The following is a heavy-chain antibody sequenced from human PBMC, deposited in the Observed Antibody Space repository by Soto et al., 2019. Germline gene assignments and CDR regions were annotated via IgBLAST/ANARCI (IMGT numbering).Heavy chain of an antibody. CDR1: GGSINSNTYY. V-gene: IGHV4-30-4*01. CDR3: AREHTVTTWLDP. J-gene: IGHJ5*02. Sequence: PSETLSLTCTVSGGSINSNTYYWSWIRQPPGKGLEWIGYIYYSGSTYYSPSLKSRVTISIDTSKNQFSLKLTSVTAADTAVYFWAREHTVTTWLDPWGQGTRVTVSS. CDR2: IYYSGST. D-gene: IGHD4-17*01.